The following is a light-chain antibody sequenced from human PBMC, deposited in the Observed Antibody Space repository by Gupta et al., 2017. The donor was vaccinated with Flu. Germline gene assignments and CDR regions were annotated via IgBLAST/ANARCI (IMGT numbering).Light chain of an antibody. V-gene: IGLV1-40*01. CDR3: QSYDSSLSAYV. J-gene: IGLJ1*01. Sequence: QSVLTQPPSVSGAPGQRVSIPCTWSGSNTGAGYDVHWYQHLPGTAPKLLIYKNTNRPSGVPDRFSGSKSGTSASLAISGLQAEDEADYYCQSYDSSLSAYVFGAGTKVTVL. CDR2: KNT. CDR1: GSNTGAGYD.